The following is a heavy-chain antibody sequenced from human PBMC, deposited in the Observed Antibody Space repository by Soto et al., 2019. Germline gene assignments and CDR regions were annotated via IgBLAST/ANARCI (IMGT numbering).Heavy chain of an antibody. CDR1: GFTFSSYA. CDR2: ISCDGSNK. V-gene: IGHV3-30-3*01. D-gene: IGHD1-26*01. CDR3: ARLRIVGALECDY. J-gene: IGHJ4*02. Sequence: QVQLVESGGGVVQPGRSLRLSCAASGFTFSSYAMHWVRQAPGKGLEWVAVISCDGSNKYYADSVKGRFTISRDNSKNTLYLQMNSLRAEDTAVYYCARLRIVGALECDYWGQGTLVTVSS.